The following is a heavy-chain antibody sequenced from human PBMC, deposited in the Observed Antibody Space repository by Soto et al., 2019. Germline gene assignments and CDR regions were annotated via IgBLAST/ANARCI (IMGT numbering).Heavy chain of an antibody. J-gene: IGHJ4*02. Sequence: QVQLVQSGAEVKKPGASVKVSCKASGYTFTSYGISWVRQAPGQGLEWMGWISAYNGKTNYAHKLQGRVTMTTDTSTSTAYMELRSVRSDDTAVYYCASDPRWVGRIAAACGSLNIDYLGQGTLVTVSS. CDR2: ISAYNGKT. CDR3: ASDPRWVGRIAAACGSLNIDY. D-gene: IGHD6-13*01. V-gene: IGHV1-18*01. CDR1: GYTFTSYG.